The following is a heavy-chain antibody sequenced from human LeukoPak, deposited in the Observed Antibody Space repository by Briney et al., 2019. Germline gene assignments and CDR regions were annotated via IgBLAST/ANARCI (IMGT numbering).Heavy chain of an antibody. CDR1: GVSFSSYY. V-gene: IGHV4-59*01. CDR2: IYSSGST. CDR3: ARSYGDY. J-gene: IGHJ4*01. Sequence: PSETLSLTCTVSGVSFSSYYWSWIRQPPGKGLEWIGYIYSSGSTDYNPSLKSRVTISVDTSNNQFSLKLSSVTAADTAVYYCARSYGDYLGSGTLVTVSS. D-gene: IGHD4-17*01.